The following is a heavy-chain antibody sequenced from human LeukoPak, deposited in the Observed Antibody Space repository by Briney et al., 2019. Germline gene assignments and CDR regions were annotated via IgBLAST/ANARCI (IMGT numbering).Heavy chain of an antibody. V-gene: IGHV3-21*01. CDR2: ISSSSSYI. J-gene: IGHJ6*03. Sequence: GGSLRLSCAASGFTFSSYSMNWVRQAPGKGLEWVSSISSSSSYIYYADSVKGRFTISRDNAKNSLYLQMNSLRAEDTAVYYCARDEYYYDSSGPRDYYYYMDVWGKGTTVTVSS. CDR3: ARDEYYYDSSGPRDYYYYMDV. CDR1: GFTFSSYS. D-gene: IGHD3-22*01.